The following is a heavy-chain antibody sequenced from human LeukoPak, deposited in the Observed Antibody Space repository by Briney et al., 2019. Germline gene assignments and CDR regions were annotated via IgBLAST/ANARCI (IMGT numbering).Heavy chain of an antibody. V-gene: IGHV3-23*01. J-gene: IGHJ4*02. CDR3: AREEGPRRGYSYGYDY. D-gene: IGHD5-18*01. Sequence: GGSLRLSCAASGFTFSSYGMTWVRQAPGKGLEWVSIISGGGDDTYYADSVKGRFTISRDNSKNTLYLQMNSLRAEDTAVYYCAREEGPRRGYSYGYDYWGQGTLVTVSS. CDR2: ISGGGDDT. CDR1: GFTFSSYG.